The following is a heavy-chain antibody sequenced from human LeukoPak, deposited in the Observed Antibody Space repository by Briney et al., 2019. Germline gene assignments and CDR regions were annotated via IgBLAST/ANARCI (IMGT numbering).Heavy chain of an antibody. J-gene: IGHJ4*02. CDR2: IGYTESA. Sequence: PSETLSLTCTVSGGSFSSNSYYRSWVRQPPGKGLEWIGFIGYTESANYNPSLKSRVTISLDTSKNQFSVKVMSVTAADTAVYYCARIPVAKTFDYWGQGTLVTVSS. V-gene: IGHV4-61*01. CDR1: GGSFSSNSYY. D-gene: IGHD6-19*01. CDR3: ARIPVAKTFDY.